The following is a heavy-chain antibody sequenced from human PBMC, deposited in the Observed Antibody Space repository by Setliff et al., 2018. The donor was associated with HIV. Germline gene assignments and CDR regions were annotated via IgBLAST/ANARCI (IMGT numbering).Heavy chain of an antibody. CDR3: ATGQMATRY. V-gene: IGHV4-59*08. D-gene: IGHD5-12*01. CDR2: IYYSGIT. J-gene: IGHJ4*02. Sequence: SETLSLTCTVSIGSISSHYWSWIRQPPGKGLEWIGHIYYSGITNYNPSLKSRVTISVDTSKNQFSLKLSSVTAADTAVYYCATGQMATRYWGQGALVTVSS. CDR1: IGSISSHY.